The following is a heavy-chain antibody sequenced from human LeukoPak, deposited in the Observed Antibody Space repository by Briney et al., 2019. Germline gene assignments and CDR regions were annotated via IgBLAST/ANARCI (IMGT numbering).Heavy chain of an antibody. CDR2: INHSGST. Sequence: SETLSLTCAVYGGSFSGYYCSWIRQPPGKGLEWIGEINHSGSTNYNPSLKSRVTISLDTSKSQFSLRVNSVTSADTAVYYCAREDGDYFDYWGQGKLVTVSS. CDR1: GGSFSGYY. D-gene: IGHD4-17*01. V-gene: IGHV4-34*01. CDR3: AREDGDYFDY. J-gene: IGHJ4*02.